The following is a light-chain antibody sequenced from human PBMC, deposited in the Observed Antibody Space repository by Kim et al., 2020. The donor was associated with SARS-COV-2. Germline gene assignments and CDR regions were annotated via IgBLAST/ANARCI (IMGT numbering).Light chain of an antibody. Sequence: PPGERATLACRASQSIRSNYIAWYQQKRGQAPRVLIYGASTRATGIPDRFSGSGSGTDFTLTVSRLEPEDSAVHYCHQYVYSPWTFGQGTRVEIK. CDR3: HQYVYSPWT. V-gene: IGKV3-20*01. CDR2: GAS. CDR1: QSIRSNY. J-gene: IGKJ1*01.